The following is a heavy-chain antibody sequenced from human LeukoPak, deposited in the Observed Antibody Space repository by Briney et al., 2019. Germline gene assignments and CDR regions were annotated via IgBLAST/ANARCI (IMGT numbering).Heavy chain of an antibody. CDR2: TNTDGSRT. CDR1: GFTFSNSW. CDR3: AKDWYLYGSGSQYYFDY. V-gene: IGHV3-74*01. J-gene: IGHJ4*02. D-gene: IGHD3-10*01. Sequence: GGSLRLSRAASGFTFSNSWMHWVRQAPGKGLVWVSRTNTDGSRTNYADSVKGRFTISRDNAKNTLYLQMNSPRAEDTAVYYCAKDWYLYGSGSQYYFDYWGQGTLVTVSS.